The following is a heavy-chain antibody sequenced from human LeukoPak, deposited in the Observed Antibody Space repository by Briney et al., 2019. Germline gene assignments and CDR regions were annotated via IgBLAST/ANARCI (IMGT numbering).Heavy chain of an antibody. Sequence: GASVKVSCKAFGYTFTGYWMHWVRQAPGQGPEWMGVISPSGGSTIYAQKFKGRVTLTRDMSTSTDYLELSSLRSEDTAVYYCARDQSGEWELLSGWWFDPWGQGTLVTVSS. CDR3: ARDQSGEWELLSGWWFDP. V-gene: IGHV1-46*01. J-gene: IGHJ5*02. CDR1: GYTFTGYW. CDR2: ISPSGGST. D-gene: IGHD1-26*01.